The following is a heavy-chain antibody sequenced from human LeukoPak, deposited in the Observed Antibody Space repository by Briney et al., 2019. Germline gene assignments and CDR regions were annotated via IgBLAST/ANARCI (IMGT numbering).Heavy chain of an antibody. CDR2: IYYSGST. V-gene: IGHV4-39*02. J-gene: IGHJ4*02. Sequence: SETLSLTCIISGDSSTSDSYYGGWVRQPPGKGLEWIGNIYYSGSTYYNPSLKSRVTTSVDTSKNQFFLKLSSVTAADTAVYYCARGRPFGGGFHLDYWGQGTLVTVSA. D-gene: IGHD1-26*01. CDR3: ARGRPFGGGFHLDY. CDR1: GDSSTSDSYY.